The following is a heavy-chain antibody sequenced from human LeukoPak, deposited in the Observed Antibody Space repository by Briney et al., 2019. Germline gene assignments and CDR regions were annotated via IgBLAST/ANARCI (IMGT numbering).Heavy chain of an antibody. CDR1: GFTFSDST. Sequence: GGSLRLSCAASGFTFSDSTMNWVRQASGKGLEWVASINSGSSTMHYADSVKGRLTISRDNAKNSLYLQMNSLRAEDTAVYYCARSIAAAGNYWGQGTLVTVSS. V-gene: IGHV3-21*04. D-gene: IGHD6-13*01. CDR3: ARSIAAAGNY. CDR2: INSGSSTM. J-gene: IGHJ4*02.